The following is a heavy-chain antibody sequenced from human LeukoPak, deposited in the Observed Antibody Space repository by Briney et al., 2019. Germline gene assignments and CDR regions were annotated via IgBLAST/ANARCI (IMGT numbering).Heavy chain of an antibody. CDR2: IKQDGSER. CDR1: GFTFSSFG. V-gene: IGHV3-7*01. J-gene: IGHJ4*02. D-gene: IGHD3-10*01. CDR3: ARDEDYYGSGSYLLSDY. Sequence: GGSLRLSCAASGFTFSSFGMHWVRQAPGKGLDWVANIKQDGSERYYVDSVKGRFTISRDNAKNSLYLQMNSLRAEDTAVYYCARDEDYYGSGSYLLSDYWGQGTLVTVSS.